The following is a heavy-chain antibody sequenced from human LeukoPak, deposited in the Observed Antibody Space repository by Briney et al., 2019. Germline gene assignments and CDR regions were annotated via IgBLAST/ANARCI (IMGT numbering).Heavy chain of an antibody. CDR1: GFTFNNFW. V-gene: IGHV3-7*01. D-gene: IGHD2-21*02. Sequence: GGSLRLSCAASGFTFNNFWMSWVRQAPGKGLEWVANIKQDGSDKYYVDSVKGRFTTSRDNAKNSLYLEMNSLRAEDTAVYYCARDHGSDGDYFDYWGQGTLVSVSS. CDR3: ARDHGSDGDYFDY. CDR2: IKQDGSDK. J-gene: IGHJ4*02.